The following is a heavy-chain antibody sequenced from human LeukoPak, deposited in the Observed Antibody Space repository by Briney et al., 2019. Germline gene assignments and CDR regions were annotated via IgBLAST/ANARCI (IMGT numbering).Heavy chain of an antibody. Sequence: SETLSLTCTVSGGSISSYYWSWIRQPPGKGLEWIGYIYYSGNTNYNPSLKSRVTMSEDTSKNQFSLKLSSVTAADTAVYYCARGLYSSSWYRRDYYFDYWGQGTLVTVSS. CDR3: ARGLYSSSWYRRDYYFDY. J-gene: IGHJ4*02. V-gene: IGHV4-59*12. CDR1: GGSISSYY. CDR2: IYYSGNT. D-gene: IGHD6-13*01.